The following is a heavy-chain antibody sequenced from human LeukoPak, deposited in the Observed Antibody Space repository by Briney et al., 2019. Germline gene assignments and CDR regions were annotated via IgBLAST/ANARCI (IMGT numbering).Heavy chain of an antibody. V-gene: IGHV1-2*02. CDR2: INPNSGGT. Sequence: ASVKVSCKASGYTFTGYYMLWVRQAAGQGLEWMGWINPNSGGTNYAQKFQGRVTMTRDTSISTAYMELSRLRSDDTAVYYCARAHFYGSDHSSFWGQGTLVTVSS. CDR3: ARAHFYGSDHSSF. CDR1: GYTFTGYY. J-gene: IGHJ4*02. D-gene: IGHD3-10*01.